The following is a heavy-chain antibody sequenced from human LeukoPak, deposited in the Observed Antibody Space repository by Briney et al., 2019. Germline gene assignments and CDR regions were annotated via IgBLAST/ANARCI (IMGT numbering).Heavy chain of an antibody. Sequence: GGSLRLSCAASGLTVRDAWMSWVRQAPGKGLEWVGRIKSKTDGGTIDYPAPVKGRFTISRDNSKDTLYLQMNSLKTEDAAVYYCTTDRSVAVRPIFDSWGQGTLVTVS. D-gene: IGHD6-6*01. J-gene: IGHJ4*02. CDR3: TTDRSVAVRPIFDS. V-gene: IGHV3-15*01. CDR1: GLTVRDAW. CDR2: IKSKTDGGTI.